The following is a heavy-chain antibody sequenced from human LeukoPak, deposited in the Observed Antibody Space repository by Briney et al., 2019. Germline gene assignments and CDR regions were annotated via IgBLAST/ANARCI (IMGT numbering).Heavy chain of an antibody. CDR1: GYTFTSYD. Sequence: GASVKVSCKASGYTFTSYDITWVRQATGQGLEWMGWMNPNSGNTGYAQKFQGRVTTTRNTSISTAYMELSSLRSEDTAVYYCARAPTMIVPGDAFDIWGQGTMVTVSS. CDR2: MNPNSGNT. D-gene: IGHD3-22*01. V-gene: IGHV1-8*01. J-gene: IGHJ3*02. CDR3: ARAPTMIVPGDAFDI.